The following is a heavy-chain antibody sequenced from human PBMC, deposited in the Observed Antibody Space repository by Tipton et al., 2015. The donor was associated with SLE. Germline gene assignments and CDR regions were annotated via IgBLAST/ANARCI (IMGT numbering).Heavy chain of an antibody. CDR2: IIPIFGTA. D-gene: IGHD3-3*01. Sequence: QVQLVQSGPEVKKPGSSVKVSCKASGGTFSSYAISWVRQAPGQGLEWMGGIIPIFGTANYAQRFQGRVTITTDESTSTAYMELSSLRSEDTAMYYCARGDDFWSGSDYWGQGTLVTVSS. V-gene: IGHV1-69*01. J-gene: IGHJ4*02. CDR1: GGTFSSYA. CDR3: ARGDDFWSGSDY.